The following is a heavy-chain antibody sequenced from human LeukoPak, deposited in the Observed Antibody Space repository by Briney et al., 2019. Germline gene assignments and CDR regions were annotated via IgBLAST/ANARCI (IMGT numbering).Heavy chain of an antibody. CDR1: GYSFTSYW. Sequence: GESLKISCKSSGYSFTSYWIGWVRQMPGKGLEWMGIIYPGDFDTRYNSSFQGQVTISVDKSISTAYLQWSSLKASDSGMHYCARGDSGSYDYWGQGTLVTVSS. J-gene: IGHJ4*02. D-gene: IGHD1-26*01. CDR2: IYPGDFDT. V-gene: IGHV5-51*01. CDR3: ARGDSGSYDY.